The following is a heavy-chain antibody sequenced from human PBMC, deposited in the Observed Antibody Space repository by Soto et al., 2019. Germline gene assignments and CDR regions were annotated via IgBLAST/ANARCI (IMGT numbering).Heavy chain of an antibody. Sequence: ASETLSLTCTVSGGSISSSIYYGGWIRQPPGKGLEWIGSIFYSGSTYYKPSLKSRVTISVDTSKNQYSLKQSSVTAANTAVYYCARHIDLGAAYYYGMDGWGQGTTVTVSS. CDR3: ARHIDLGAAYYYGMDG. J-gene: IGHJ6*02. CDR2: IFYSGST. D-gene: IGHD3-3*01. V-gene: IGHV4-39*01. CDR1: GGSISSSIYY.